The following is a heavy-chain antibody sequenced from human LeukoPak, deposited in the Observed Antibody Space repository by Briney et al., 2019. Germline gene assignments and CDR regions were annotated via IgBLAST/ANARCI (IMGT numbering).Heavy chain of an antibody. CDR2: IKQDGSAK. V-gene: IGHV3-7*03. D-gene: IGHD2-15*01. Sequence: PGGSLRLSCVASGFSLSNFQMYWVRQAPGKGLEWVANIKQDGSAKPYVDSVKGRFTISRDNAKNSLFLQMNSLRAEDTAVYYCARDNGWSADFWGQGTLVTVSS. CDR1: GFSLSNFQ. J-gene: IGHJ4*02. CDR3: ARDNGWSADF.